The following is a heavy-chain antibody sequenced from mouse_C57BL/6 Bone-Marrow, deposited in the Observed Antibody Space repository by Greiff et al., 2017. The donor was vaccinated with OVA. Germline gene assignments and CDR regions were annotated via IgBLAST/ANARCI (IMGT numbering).Heavy chain of an antibody. CDR1: GYTFTSYW. D-gene: IGHD1-1*01. J-gene: IGHJ3*01. CDR2: IDPSDSYT. V-gene: IGHV1-59*01. Sequence: QVQLQQPGAELVRPGTSVKLSCKASGYTFTSYWMHCVKQRPGQGLEWIGVIDPSDSYTNYNQKFKGKATLTVDTSSSTAYMQLSSLTSEDSAVYYCAVYSFAYWGQGTLVTVSA. CDR3: AVYSFAY.